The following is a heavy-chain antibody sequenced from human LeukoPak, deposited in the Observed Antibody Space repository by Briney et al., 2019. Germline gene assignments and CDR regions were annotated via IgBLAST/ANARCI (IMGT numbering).Heavy chain of an antibody. CDR3: AKDVGSGCYAPFY. J-gene: IGHJ4*02. Sequence: GGSLRLSCAASGFTFSSYGMHWVRQAPGKGLEWVACIRYDGSNKYYADFVKGRFTISSDNSKNTQDLQMNSLTADDTAVYYCAKDVGSGCYAPFYWGQGTLVTVSS. CDR1: GFTFSSYG. CDR2: IRYDGSNK. D-gene: IGHD6-19*01. V-gene: IGHV3-30*02.